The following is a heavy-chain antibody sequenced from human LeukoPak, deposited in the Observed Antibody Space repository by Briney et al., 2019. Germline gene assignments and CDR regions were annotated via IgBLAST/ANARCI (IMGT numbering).Heavy chain of an antibody. V-gene: IGHV4-4*07. Sequence: SETLSLTCTVSGGSISSYYWSLIRQPAGKGLEWIGRIYTSGSTNHNPSLKSRVTMSVDTSKNQFSLKLSSVTAADTAVYYCARDAIAVADSYYFDYWGQGTLVTVSS. CDR1: GGSISSYY. CDR2: IYTSGST. CDR3: ARDAIAVADSYYFDY. J-gene: IGHJ4*02. D-gene: IGHD6-19*01.